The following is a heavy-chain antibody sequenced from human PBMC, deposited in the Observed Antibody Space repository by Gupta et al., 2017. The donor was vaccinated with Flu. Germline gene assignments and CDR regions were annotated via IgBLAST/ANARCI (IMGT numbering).Heavy chain of an antibody. V-gene: IGHV3-74*03. J-gene: IGHJ4*02. D-gene: IGHD4-17*01. CDR1: GFTFSSSY. CDR2: INPDGSST. Sequence: ASGFTFSSSYLQWVRQAPGKGLVWVSCINPDGSSTTYAESVKGRFTISRDNAKTTLYLQMNSLGDDDTAVYYCATVTSGCWGQGTLVTVSS. CDR3: ATVTSGC.